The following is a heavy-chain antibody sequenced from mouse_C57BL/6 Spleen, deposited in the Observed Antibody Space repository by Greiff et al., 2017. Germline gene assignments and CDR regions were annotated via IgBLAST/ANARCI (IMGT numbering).Heavy chain of an antibody. CDR1: GFTFTDYY. D-gene: IGHD1-2*01. CDR2: IRNKANGYTT. Sequence: EVQLVESGGGLVQPGGSLSLSCAASGFTFTDYYMSWVRQPPGKALEWLGFIRNKANGYTTEYSASVKGRFTISRDNSQSILYLQMNALRAEDSATYYCERSTPAGGDYFDYWGQGTTLTVSS. CDR3: ERSTPAGGDYFDY. V-gene: IGHV7-3*01. J-gene: IGHJ2*01.